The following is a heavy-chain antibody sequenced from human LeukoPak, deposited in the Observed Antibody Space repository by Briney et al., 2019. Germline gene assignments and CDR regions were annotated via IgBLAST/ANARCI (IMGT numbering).Heavy chain of an antibody. CDR1: GGPISSSNW. D-gene: IGHD2-2*01. CDR3: ARSRYCSSTSCYLAYYYGMDV. Sequence: SETLSLTCAVSGGPISSSNWWSWVRQPPGKGLEWIGEIYHSGSTNYNPSLKSRVTISVDKSKNQFSLKLSSVTAADTAVYYCARSRYCSSTSCYLAYYYGMDVWGKGTTVTVSS. CDR2: IYHSGST. J-gene: IGHJ6*04. V-gene: IGHV4-4*02.